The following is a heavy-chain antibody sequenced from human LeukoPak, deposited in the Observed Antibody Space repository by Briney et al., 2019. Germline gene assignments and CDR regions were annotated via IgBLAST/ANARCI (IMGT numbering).Heavy chain of an antibody. CDR3: ARPSWIQLSTPGFGMDV. D-gene: IGHD5-18*01. J-gene: IGHJ6*02. CDR1: GGSISSSSYY. CDR2: IYYSGST. Sequence: SETLSLTCTVSGGSISSSSYYWGWIRQPPGKGLEWIGSIYYSGSTYYNPSLKSRVTISVDTSKNQFSLKLSSVTAADTAVYYCARPSWIQLSTPGFGMDVWGQGTTVTVSS. V-gene: IGHV4-39*01.